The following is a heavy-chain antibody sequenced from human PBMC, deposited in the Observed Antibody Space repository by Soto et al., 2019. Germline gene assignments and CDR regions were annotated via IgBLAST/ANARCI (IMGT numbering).Heavy chain of an antibody. J-gene: IGHJ4*02. V-gene: IGHV4-59*01. Sequence: QVQLQESGPGLVKPSETLSLTCTVSGGSISSYYWSWIRQPPGKGLEWIGYIYSSGSTNYNPSLKRGVTISLDTSKTQVSLNVTSVTAADTAVSYCAATPRYWGQGRLVTVSS. CDR1: GGSISSYY. CDR3: AATPRY. CDR2: IYSSGST. D-gene: IGHD1-26*01.